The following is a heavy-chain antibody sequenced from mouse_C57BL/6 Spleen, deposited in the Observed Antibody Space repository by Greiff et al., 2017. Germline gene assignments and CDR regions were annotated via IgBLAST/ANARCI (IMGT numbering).Heavy chain of an antibody. J-gene: IGHJ4*01. V-gene: IGHV6-3*01. CDR1: GFTFSNYW. CDR3: TVLPSYYAMDY. CDR2: IRLKSDNYAT. Sequence: DVKLQESGGGLVQPGGSMKLSCVASGFTFSNYWMNWVRQSPEKGLEWVAQIRLKSDNYATHYAESVKGRFTISRDDSKSSVYLQMNNLRAEDTGIYYCTVLPSYYAMDYWGQGTSVTVSS.